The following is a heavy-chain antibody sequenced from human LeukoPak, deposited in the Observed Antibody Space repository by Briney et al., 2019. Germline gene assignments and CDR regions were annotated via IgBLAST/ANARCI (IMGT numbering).Heavy chain of an antibody. D-gene: IGHD2-2*01. CDR2: IYYSGST. V-gene: IGHV4-39*01. J-gene: IGHJ4*02. CDR3: ARQLGYCSSTSCYADKVDY. Sequence: PSETLSLTCAVSGGSISSSSYYWGWIRQPPGEGLERIGSIYYSGSTYYNPSLKSRVTISVDTSKNQFSLKLSSVTAADTAVYYCARQLGYCSSTSCYADKVDYWGQGTLVTVSS. CDR1: GGSISSSSYY.